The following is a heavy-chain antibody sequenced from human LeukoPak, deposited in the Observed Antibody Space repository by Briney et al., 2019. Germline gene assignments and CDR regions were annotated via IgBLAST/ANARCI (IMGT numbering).Heavy chain of an antibody. Sequence: GGSLRLSCAASRFIFSNYPMSWVRQAPGKGLEWVSAISDSGDSTYYADSVKGRFTVSRDNSKNTLYLQINSLRAEDTAVYYCAKDPYQTYREYGSARPDYWGQGTLVTVSS. D-gene: IGHD3-10*01. CDR2: ISDSGDST. CDR3: AKDPYQTYREYGSARPDY. CDR1: RFIFSNYP. J-gene: IGHJ4*02. V-gene: IGHV3-23*01.